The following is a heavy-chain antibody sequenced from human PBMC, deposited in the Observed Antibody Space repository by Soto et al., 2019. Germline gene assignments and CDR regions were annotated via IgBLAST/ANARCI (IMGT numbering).Heavy chain of an antibody. Sequence: ASVKVSCKASGYTFTSYGISWVRQAPGQGLEWMGWISAYNGNTNYAQKLQGRVTMTTDTSTSTAYMELRSLRSDDTAVYYCARALEVLLWFETVDYWGQGTLVTVSS. CDR2: ISAYNGNT. D-gene: IGHD3-10*01. CDR3: ARALEVLLWFETVDY. CDR1: GYTFTSYG. J-gene: IGHJ4*02. V-gene: IGHV1-18*01.